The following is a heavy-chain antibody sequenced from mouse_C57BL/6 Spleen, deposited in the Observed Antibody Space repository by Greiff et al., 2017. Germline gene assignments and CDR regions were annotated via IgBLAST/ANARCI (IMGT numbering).Heavy chain of an antibody. CDR1: GYTFTRYW. D-gene: IGHD2-3*01. Sequence: VQLQQPGAELVRPGTSVKLSCKASGYTFTRYWMHWVKQRPGQGLEWIGVIDPSDSFTNYNQKFKGKATLTVDTSSSTAYMQLSSRTSEDSAVDYCAREDDGYYAFAYWGQGTLVTVSA. J-gene: IGHJ3*01. CDR3: AREDDGYYAFAY. CDR2: IDPSDSFT. V-gene: IGHV1-59*01.